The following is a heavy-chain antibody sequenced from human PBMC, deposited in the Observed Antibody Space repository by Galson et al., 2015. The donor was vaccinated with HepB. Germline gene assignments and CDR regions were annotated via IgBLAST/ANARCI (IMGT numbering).Heavy chain of an antibody. J-gene: IGHJ4*02. Sequence: SLRLSCAASGFTFSNYAMHWVRQASGRGLEWVGRIGSKANSYATAYAASVKGRFTISRDDSKNTAYMQMNSLKTEDTAVYYCTRLGDLSGYSSLWGQGTLVTVSS. CDR3: TRLGDLSGYSSL. D-gene: IGHD6-13*01. CDR1: GFTFSNYA. CDR2: IGSKANSYAT. V-gene: IGHV3-73*01.